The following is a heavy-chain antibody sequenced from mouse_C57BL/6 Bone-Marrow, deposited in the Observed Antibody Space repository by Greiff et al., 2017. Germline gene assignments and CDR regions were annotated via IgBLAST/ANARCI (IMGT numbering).Heavy chain of an antibody. CDR1: GYTFTSYG. Sequence: QVQLKQSGAELARPGASVKLSCKASGYTFTSYGISWVKQRTGQGLEWIGEIYPRSGNTYYNEKFKGKATLTADKSSSTAYMELRSLKSEDSAVYFCARYGDYDPPCYWGQGTTLTVSS. V-gene: IGHV1-81*01. J-gene: IGHJ2*01. CDR2: IYPRSGNT. CDR3: ARYGDYDPPCY. D-gene: IGHD2-4*01.